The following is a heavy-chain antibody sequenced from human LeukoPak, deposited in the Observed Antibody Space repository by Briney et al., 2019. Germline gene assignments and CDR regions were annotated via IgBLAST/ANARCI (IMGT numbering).Heavy chain of an antibody. V-gene: IGHV4-59*01. CDR1: GGSIGSYY. CDR3: ARDLGYSSGWPWDAFDI. Sequence: SETLSLTWTVSGGSIGSYYWSWIRQPPGKGLEWIGYIYYSGSTNYNPSLKSRVTISVDTSKNQFSLKLSSVTAADTAVYYCARDLGYSSGWPWDAFDIWGQGTMVTVSS. D-gene: IGHD6-19*01. CDR2: IYYSGST. J-gene: IGHJ3*02.